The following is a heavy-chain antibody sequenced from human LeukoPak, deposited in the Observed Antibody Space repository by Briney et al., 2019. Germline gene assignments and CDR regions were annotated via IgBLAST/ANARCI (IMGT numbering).Heavy chain of an antibody. V-gene: IGHV3-33*01. CDR2: IWSDGSNS. Sequence: GGSLRLSCAASGFTFTTYTMPWVRQAPGKGLEWVALIWSDGSNSGYAESVKGRFTISRDNSKNTVSLQMNSLRAEDTAVYYCSRDNLAWRHYFDSWGQGTLVTASS. CDR3: SRDNLAWRHYFDS. CDR1: GFTFTTYT. J-gene: IGHJ4*02.